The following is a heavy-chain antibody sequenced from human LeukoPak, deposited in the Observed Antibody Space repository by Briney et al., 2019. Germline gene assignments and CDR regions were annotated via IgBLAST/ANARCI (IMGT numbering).Heavy chain of an antibody. CDR3: ARDRYDYVWGSYRPQGAFDI. CDR2: ISPYKGNT. V-gene: IGHV1-18*01. CDR1: GYTFTSYG. Sequence: ASVKVSCKASGYTFTSYGISWVRQAPGQGLEWMGWISPYKGNTKYAQKLQGRVIMTTDTSTSTVYMELRSLRSDDTAVYYCARDRYDYVWGSYRPQGAFDIWGQGTMVTVSS. D-gene: IGHD3-16*02. J-gene: IGHJ3*02.